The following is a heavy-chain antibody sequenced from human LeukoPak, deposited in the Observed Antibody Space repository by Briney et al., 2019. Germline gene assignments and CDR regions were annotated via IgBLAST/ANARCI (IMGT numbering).Heavy chain of an antibody. CDR3: ARGSGSYDY. D-gene: IGHD1-26*01. Sequence: PGGSLRLSCAASGFTFSSYAMSWVRQAPGKGLEWVSAISGSGGSTYYADSVKGRFTISRDNAKNSLYLQMNSLRAEDTAVYYCARGSGSYDYWGQGTLVTVSS. CDR1: GFTFSSYA. CDR2: ISGSGGST. J-gene: IGHJ4*02. V-gene: IGHV3-23*01.